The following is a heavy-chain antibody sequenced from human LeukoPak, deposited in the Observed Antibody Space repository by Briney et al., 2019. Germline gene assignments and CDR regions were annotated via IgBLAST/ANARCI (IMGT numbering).Heavy chain of an antibody. CDR3: ARDGRWDGYNRDAFDI. D-gene: IGHD5-24*01. V-gene: IGHV4-39*07. Sequence: SETLSLTCTVSGGSISSSSYYWGWIRQPPGKGLEWIGSIYYSGSTYYNPSLKSRITISVYSSKNQFSLKLSSVTAADTAVCYCARDGRWDGYNRDAFDIWGQGTMVTVSS. CDR1: GGSISSSSYY. J-gene: IGHJ3*02. CDR2: IYYSGST.